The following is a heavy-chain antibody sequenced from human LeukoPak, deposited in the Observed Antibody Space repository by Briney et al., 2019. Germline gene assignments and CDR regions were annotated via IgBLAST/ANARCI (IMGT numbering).Heavy chain of an antibody. Sequence: ASVKVSCKASGYSFTGYYIHWVRQAPGQGLEWMGWINFNNGGTNQVQKFQGRVTMTRDTSNTTVYMEMSSLIFDDTAVYYCARYSNSGGDYWGQGTLVTVSS. CDR3: ARYSNSGGDY. J-gene: IGHJ4*02. V-gene: IGHV1-2*02. CDR2: INFNNGGT. CDR1: GYSFTGYY. D-gene: IGHD7-27*01.